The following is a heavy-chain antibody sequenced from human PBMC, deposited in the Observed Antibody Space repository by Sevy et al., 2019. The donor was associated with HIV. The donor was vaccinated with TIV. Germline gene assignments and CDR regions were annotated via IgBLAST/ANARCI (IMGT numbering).Heavy chain of an antibody. CDR2: LSFGCGKI. Sequence: GGSLRLSCAASGFAFYEYSMSWIRQAPGKGLEWVATLSFGCGKIKYADSVKGRFTISRDNSKNSFYLQMDNLRVEDTALYYCAREGCSRPHDYWGQGTRATVSS. CDR1: GFAFYEYS. CDR3: AREGCSRPHDY. J-gene: IGHJ4*02. D-gene: IGHD2-8*01. V-gene: IGHV3-23*01.